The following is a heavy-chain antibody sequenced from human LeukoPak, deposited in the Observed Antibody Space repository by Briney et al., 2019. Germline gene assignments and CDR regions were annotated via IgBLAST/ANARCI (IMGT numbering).Heavy chain of an antibody. CDR3: STVRGGDYVYY. CDR2: ISGSGGST. Sequence: GGSLRLSCAASGFTFSSYAMSWVRQAPGKGLEWVSAISGSGGSTYYADSVKGRFTISRDNSKNTLYLQMNSLRAEDTAVYYCSTVRGGDYVYYWGQGTLVTVSS. CDR1: GFTFSSYA. J-gene: IGHJ4*02. D-gene: IGHD3-16*01. V-gene: IGHV3-23*01.